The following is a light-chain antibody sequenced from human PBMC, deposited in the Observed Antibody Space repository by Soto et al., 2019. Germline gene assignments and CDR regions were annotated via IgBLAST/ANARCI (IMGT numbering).Light chain of an antibody. V-gene: IGLV2-14*01. CDR3: SSYTSSSLPYV. J-gene: IGLJ1*01. CDR2: DVS. Sequence: QSALTQPASVSGSPGQSITISCTGTSSDVGGYNYVSWYQQHPGKAPKLMIYDVSNRPSGVSNRFSGSKSGNTASLTISGLQADDEADYYCSSYTSSSLPYVFVTGTKVTVL. CDR1: SSDVGGYNY.